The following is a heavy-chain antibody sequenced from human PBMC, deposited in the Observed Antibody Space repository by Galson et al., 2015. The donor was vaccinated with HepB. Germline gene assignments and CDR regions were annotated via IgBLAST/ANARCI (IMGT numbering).Heavy chain of an antibody. CDR2: INHSGST. V-gene: IGHV4-34*01. D-gene: IGHD3-3*01. Sequence: TLSLTCAVYGGSFSVYYWSWIRQPPGKGLEWIGEINHSGSTNYNPSLKSRVTISVNTSKNQFSLKLSSVTAADTAVYYCARGRLKSYYDFWSGYYSGSNGPYYYYYMDVWGKGTTVTVSS. J-gene: IGHJ6*03. CDR1: GGSFSVYY. CDR3: ARGRLKSYYDFWSGYYSGSNGPYYYYYMDV.